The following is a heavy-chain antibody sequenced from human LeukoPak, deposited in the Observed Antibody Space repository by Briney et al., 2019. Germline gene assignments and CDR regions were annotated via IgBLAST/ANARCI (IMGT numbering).Heavy chain of an antibody. CDR2: INTNTGNP. CDR1: GYTFTSYA. D-gene: IGHD6-13*01. CDR3: ARVPYSSSWTISYYYYYYMYV. V-gene: IGHV7-4-1*02. J-gene: IGHJ6*03. Sequence: ASVKVSCKASGYTFTSYAMNWVRQAPGQGLEWMGWINTNTGNPTYAQGFTGRFVFSLDTSVSTAYLQISSLKAEDTAVYYCARVPYSSSWTISYYYYYYMYVWGKGTTVTVSS.